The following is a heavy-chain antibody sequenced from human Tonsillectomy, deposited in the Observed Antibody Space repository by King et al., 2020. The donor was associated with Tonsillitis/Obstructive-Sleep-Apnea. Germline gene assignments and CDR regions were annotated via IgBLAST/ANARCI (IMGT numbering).Heavy chain of an antibody. Sequence: VQLQQWGAGLLKPSETLSLTCAVYGGSFSGYYWSWIRQPPGKGLEWIGEINHSGSTNYNPSLKSRVTISVDTSKNQFSLKLSSVTAADTAVYYCARKAPGNTSSGLNYWGQGTLVTVSS. V-gene: IGHV4-34*01. D-gene: IGHD1-7*01. CDR1: GGSFSGYY. CDR2: INHSGST. J-gene: IGHJ4*02. CDR3: ARKAPGNTSSGLNY.